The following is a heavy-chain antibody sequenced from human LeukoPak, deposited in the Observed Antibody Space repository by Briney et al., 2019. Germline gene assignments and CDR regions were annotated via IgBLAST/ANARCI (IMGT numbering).Heavy chain of an antibody. CDR2: IYYSGST. CDR1: GGSISSYY. CDR3: ARSYSRFFYYMDV. V-gene: IGHV4-59*12. J-gene: IGHJ6*03. D-gene: IGHD6-13*01. Sequence: PSETLSLTCTVSGGSISSYYWSWIRQPPGKGLEWIGYIYYSGSTNYNPSLKSRVTISVDTSKNQFSLKLSSVTAADTAVYYCARSYSRFFYYMDVWGKGTTVTISS.